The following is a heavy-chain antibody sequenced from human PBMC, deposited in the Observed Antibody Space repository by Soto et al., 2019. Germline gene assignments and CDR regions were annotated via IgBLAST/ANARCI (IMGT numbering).Heavy chain of an antibody. V-gene: IGHV1-18*01. D-gene: IGHD3-10*01. CDR2: ISAYNGNT. Sequence: ASVKVSCKASGYTFTSYGISWVRQAPGQGLEWMGWISAYNGNTNYAQKLQGRVTMTTDTSTSTAYMELRSLRSDDTAVYYCARGALWFGEFPNLNWFGPWGQGTLVTVSS. J-gene: IGHJ5*02. CDR3: ARGALWFGEFPNLNWFGP. CDR1: GYTFTSYG.